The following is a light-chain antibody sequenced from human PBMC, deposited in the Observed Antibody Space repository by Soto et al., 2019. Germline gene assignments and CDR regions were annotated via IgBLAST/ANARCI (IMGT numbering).Light chain of an antibody. J-gene: IGKJ1*01. CDR3: QQYGSSPWT. CDR2: GAS. CDR1: RSVSSSY. Sequence: DIGLTQSPGTLSLSPGERATLSCRASRSVSSSYLAWYQQKPGQAPRLLIYGASSRATGIPARFSGSGSGTDFTLTISRLEPEDFAVYYCQQYGSSPWTFGPGTKVDIK. V-gene: IGKV3-20*01.